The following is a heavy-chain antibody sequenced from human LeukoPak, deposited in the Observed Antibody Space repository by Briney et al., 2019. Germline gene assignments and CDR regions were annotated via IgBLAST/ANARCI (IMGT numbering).Heavy chain of an antibody. V-gene: IGHV3-66*02. CDR3: ASSNGGNSYAFDI. D-gene: IGHD4-23*01. J-gene: IGHJ3*02. CDR2: IYSGGST. Sequence: GGSLRLSCAASGFTVSSNYMSWVRQAPGKGLEWVSVIYSGGSTYYADSVKGRFTISRDNSKNTLYLQMNNLRAEDTAVYYCASSNGGNSYAFDIWGQGTMVTVSS. CDR1: GFTVSSNY.